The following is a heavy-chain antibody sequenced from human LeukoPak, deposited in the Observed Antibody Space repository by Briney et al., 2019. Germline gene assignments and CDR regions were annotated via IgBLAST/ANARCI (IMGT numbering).Heavy chain of an antibody. CDR2: IYHSGST. CDR3: ARSSRSWSTFDN. J-gene: IGHJ4*02. CDR1: GGSISSGSYY. Sequence: SETLSLTCTVSGGSISSGSYYWGWIRQPPGKGLECIGTIYHSGSTYYNPSLKSRVTISVDTPKNQFSLRLSSVTAADTAVYYCARSSRSWSTFDNWGQGTLVTVSS. D-gene: IGHD2-2*01. V-gene: IGHV4-39*07.